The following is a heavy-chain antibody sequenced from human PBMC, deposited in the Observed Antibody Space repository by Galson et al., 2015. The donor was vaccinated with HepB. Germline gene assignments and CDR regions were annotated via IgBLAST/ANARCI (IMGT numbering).Heavy chain of an antibody. Sequence: SLRLSCAASGFTFSSHAMSWVRQAPGKGLDWVSGISGSGRHTYYVDSVKGRFTISRDNSRNTLYLQMNSLRAEDTAVYYCAKNVDYGKWRLFFDYWGQGTLVTVSS. CDR3: AKNVDYGKWRLFFDY. D-gene: IGHD4-17*01. CDR1: GFTFSSHA. CDR2: ISGSGRHT. V-gene: IGHV3-23*01. J-gene: IGHJ4*02.